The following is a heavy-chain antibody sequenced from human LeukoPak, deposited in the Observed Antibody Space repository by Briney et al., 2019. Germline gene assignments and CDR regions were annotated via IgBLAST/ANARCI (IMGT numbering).Heavy chain of an antibody. V-gene: IGHV4-34*01. CDR3: ARHLTGIWRDQLLFSDAFDI. Sequence: SETLSLTCAVYGGSFSGYYWSWIRQPPGKGLEWIGEINQSGSTNDDPSLKSRVTISVDTSKNQFSLKLSSVTAADTAVYYCARHLTGIWRDQLLFSDAFDIWGQGTMVTVSS. D-gene: IGHD2-2*01. J-gene: IGHJ3*02. CDR1: GGSFSGYY. CDR2: INQSGST.